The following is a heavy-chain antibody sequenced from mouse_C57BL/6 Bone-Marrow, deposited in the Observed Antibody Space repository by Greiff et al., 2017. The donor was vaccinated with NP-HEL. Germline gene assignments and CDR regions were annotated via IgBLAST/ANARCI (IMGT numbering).Heavy chain of an antibody. CDR3: ARGGYVDY. Sequence: EVQLQQSGAELVKPGASVKLSCTASGFNFTDYYMHWVKQRPEQGLEWIGRIDPGDGDTKYAPKFQGKATITADTSSSTAYLQLSSLTTEDTAVYYCARGGYVDYWGQGTALTVSA. J-gene: IGHJ2*01. CDR2: IDPGDGDT. V-gene: IGHV14-2*01. CDR1: GFNFTDYY.